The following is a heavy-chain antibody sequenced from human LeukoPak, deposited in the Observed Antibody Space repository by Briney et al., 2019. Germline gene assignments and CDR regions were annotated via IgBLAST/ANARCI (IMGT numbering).Heavy chain of an antibody. Sequence: GGSLRLSCTVSVFTVSSNSMSWVRQAPGEGLEWVSFIYSDNTHYSDSVKGRFTISRDNSKTTLYLQMNSLRAEDTAVYYCATGSTGNDAFAIWGQGTMVTVSS. CDR3: ATGSTGNDAFAI. V-gene: IGHV3-53*01. D-gene: IGHD3-9*01. CDR1: VFTVSSNS. CDR2: IYSDNT. J-gene: IGHJ3*02.